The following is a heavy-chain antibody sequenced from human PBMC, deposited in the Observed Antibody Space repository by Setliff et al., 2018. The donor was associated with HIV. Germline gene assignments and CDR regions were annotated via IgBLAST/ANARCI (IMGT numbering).Heavy chain of an antibody. V-gene: IGHV4-34*01. J-gene: IGHJ6*03. Sequence: TSETLSLTCAVYGGSFSGCYWTWIRQPPGKGLEWIGEINNSGSTNYNPSLKSRVTISVDTSKNQFSLKLSSVTAADTAVYYCAREWRGRYYYYMDVWGKGTTVTVSS. CDR2: INNSGST. CDR3: AREWRGRYYYYMDV. CDR1: GGSFSGCY. D-gene: IGHD3-10*01.